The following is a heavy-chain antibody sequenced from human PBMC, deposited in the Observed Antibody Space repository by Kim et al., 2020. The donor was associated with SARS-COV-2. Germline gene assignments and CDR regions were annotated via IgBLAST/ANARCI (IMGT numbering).Heavy chain of an antibody. J-gene: IGHJ4*02. Sequence: GGSLRLSCAASGFTFSNAWMSWVRQAPGKGLEWVGRIKSKTDGGTTDYAAPVKGRFTISRDDSKNTLYLQMNSLKTEDTAVYYCTTERITMIVVVISSPPYFDYWGQGTLVTVSS. D-gene: IGHD3-22*01. CDR1: GFTFSNAW. V-gene: IGHV3-15*01. CDR3: TTERITMIVVVISSPPYFDY. CDR2: IKSKTDGGTT.